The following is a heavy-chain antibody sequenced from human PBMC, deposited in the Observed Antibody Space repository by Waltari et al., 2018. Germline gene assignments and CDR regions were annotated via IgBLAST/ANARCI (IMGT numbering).Heavy chain of an antibody. CDR3: ARDQDSGFLSAFGWLDP. D-gene: IGHD3-3*01. V-gene: IGHV3-21*01. Sequence: EAQVVESGGGLGKPGGSLRLSRTAPGFPLRTYTLPSARQAPGKGLEWVSSISGSSNYIYYAESVRGRFTISRDNAKESVYLHLNRLRGDDTAVYYCARDQDSGFLSAFGWLDPWGQGTLVTVSS. J-gene: IGHJ5*02. CDR1: GFPLRTYT. CDR2: ISGSSNYI.